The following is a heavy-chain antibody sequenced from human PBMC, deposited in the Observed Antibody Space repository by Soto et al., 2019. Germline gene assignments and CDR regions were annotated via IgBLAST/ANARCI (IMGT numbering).Heavy chain of an antibody. J-gene: IGHJ6*02. D-gene: IGHD5-18*01. V-gene: IGHV1-2*04. Sequence: ASVKVSCEASGYTFTGYYMHWVRQAPGQGLEWMGWINPNSGGTNYAQKFQGWVTMTRDTSISTAYMELSRLRSDDTAVYYCARERVDTAMVTNYYYYGMDVWGQGTTVTVSS. CDR2: INPNSGGT. CDR1: GYTFTGYY. CDR3: ARERVDTAMVTNYYYYGMDV.